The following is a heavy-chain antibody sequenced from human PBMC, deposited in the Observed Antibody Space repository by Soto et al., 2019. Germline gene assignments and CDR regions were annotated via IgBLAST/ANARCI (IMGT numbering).Heavy chain of an antibody. V-gene: IGHV3-15*02. CDR1: GFSFRTTW. CDR3: TTDRFS. CDR2: SQSTNEGGAI. Sequence: EVQLVESGGALVEPGGSLTLSCAASGFSFRTTWMSWVRQAPGKGLEWVARSQSTNEGGAIDYAAPVKGRFILSRDDSMNTLSLQMHGLKIEDTAIYYCTTDRFSWGQGTLVTVSS. J-gene: IGHJ5*02.